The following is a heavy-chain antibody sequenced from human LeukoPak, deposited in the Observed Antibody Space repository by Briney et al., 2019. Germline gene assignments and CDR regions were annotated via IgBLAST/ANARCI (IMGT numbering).Heavy chain of an antibody. CDR1: GYTFTSYG. CDR3: ARDRRAIATAGEYYFDY. CDR2: ISAYNGNT. D-gene: IGHD6-13*01. V-gene: IGHV1-18*01. Sequence: ASVKVSCKASGYTFTSYGISWVRQAPGQGLEWMGWISAYNGNTNYAQKLQGRVTMTTDTSTSTAFMELRSLRSDDTAVYYCARDRRAIATAGEYYFDYWGQGILVTVSS. J-gene: IGHJ4*02.